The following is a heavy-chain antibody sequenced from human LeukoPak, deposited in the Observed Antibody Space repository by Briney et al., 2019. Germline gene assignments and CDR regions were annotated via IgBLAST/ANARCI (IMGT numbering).Heavy chain of an antibody. CDR1: GYTFPGYY. CDR3: AREHSSSSGKVFDY. CDR2: INPNSGGT. V-gene: IGHV1-2*02. J-gene: IGHJ4*01. Sequence: ASVKVSCKASGYTFPGYYMHWVRQAPGQGLEWMVWINPNSGGTNYAQKFQGRVTMTRDTSISTAYMELSRLRSDDTAVYYCAREHSSSSGKVFDYWGQGTLVTVSS. D-gene: IGHD6-6*01.